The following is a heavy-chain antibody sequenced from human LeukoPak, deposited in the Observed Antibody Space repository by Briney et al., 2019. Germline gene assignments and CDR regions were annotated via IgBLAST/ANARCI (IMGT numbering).Heavy chain of an antibody. D-gene: IGHD3-3*01. CDR2: IKQDGSEK. CDR3: ARVYYDFWSGYLYFDY. CDR1: GFTFSSYW. Sequence: GGSLRLSCAASGFTFSSYWMSWGRQAPGKGLEGVANIKQDGSEKYYVDSVKGRFTISRDNAKNSLYLQMNSLRAEDTAVYYCARVYYDFWSGYLYFDYWGQGTLVTVSS. J-gene: IGHJ4*02. V-gene: IGHV3-7*01.